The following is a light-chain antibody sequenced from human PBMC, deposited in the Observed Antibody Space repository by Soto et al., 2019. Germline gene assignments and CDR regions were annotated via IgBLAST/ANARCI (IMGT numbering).Light chain of an antibody. CDR3: QQYDSLPLT. CDR2: AAS. Sequence: DIQMTQSPSSLSASVGDRVTITCQASQDISDYLNWYQQRPGKAPNLLIYAASNLETCVPSRFSGSGSGTFFTLTITSLQPEDFATYYCQQYDSLPLTFGGGTKVDIK. V-gene: IGKV1-33*01. J-gene: IGKJ4*01. CDR1: QDISDY.